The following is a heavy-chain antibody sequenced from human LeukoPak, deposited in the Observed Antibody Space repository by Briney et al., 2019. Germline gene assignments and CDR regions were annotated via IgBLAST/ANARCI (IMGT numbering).Heavy chain of an antibody. J-gene: IGHJ4*02. CDR3: ARGPPNWGYDY. CDR2: MSPNSGDT. D-gene: IGHD7-27*01. Sequence: ASVKVSCKASGYTFTSYDFNWVRQATGQRPEWMGWMSPNSGDTGYAQKFQDRVTMTRNASISTAYMELSSLRSDDTAVYYCARGPPNWGYDYWGPGTLVTVSS. CDR1: GYTFTSYD. V-gene: IGHV1-8*01.